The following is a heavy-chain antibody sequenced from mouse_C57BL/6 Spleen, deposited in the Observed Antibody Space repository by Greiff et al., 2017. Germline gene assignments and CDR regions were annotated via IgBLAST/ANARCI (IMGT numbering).Heavy chain of an antibody. D-gene: IGHD2-5*01. V-gene: IGHV5-16*01. CDR1: GFTFSDYY. CDR2: INYDGSST. J-gene: IGHJ3*01. Sequence: EVQRVESEGGLVQPGSSMKLSCTASGFTFSDYYMAWVRQVPEKGLEWVANINYDGSSTYYLDSLKSRFIISRDNAKNILYLQMSSLKSEDTATYYCARAHYSNYGAWFAYWGQGTLVTVSA. CDR3: ARAHYSNYGAWFAY.